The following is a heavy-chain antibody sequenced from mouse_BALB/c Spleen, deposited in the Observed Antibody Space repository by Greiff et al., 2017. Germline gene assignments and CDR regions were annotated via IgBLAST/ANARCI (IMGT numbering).Heavy chain of an antibody. J-gene: IGHJ4*01. Sequence: QVHVKQSGAELAKPGASVKMSCKASGYTFTSYWMHWVKQRPGQGLEWIGYINPSTGYTEYNQKFKDKATLTADKSSSTAYMQLSSLTSEDSAVYYCARKSLHAMDYWGQGTSVTVSS. V-gene: IGHV1-7*01. CDR3: ARKSLHAMDY. CDR2: INPSTGYT. CDR1: GYTFTSYW.